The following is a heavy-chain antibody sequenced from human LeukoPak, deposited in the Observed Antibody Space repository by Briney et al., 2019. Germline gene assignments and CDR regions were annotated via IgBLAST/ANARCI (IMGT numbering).Heavy chain of an antibody. CDR2: IYYSGST. J-gene: IGHJ6*03. Sequence: SETLSLTCTVSGGSISSHYWSWIRQPPGKGLEWIGYIYYSGSTNYNPSLKSRVTISVDTSKNQFSLKLSSVTAAHTAVYYCARELSSYYYYYMDVWGKGTTVTVSS. CDR1: GGSISSHY. V-gene: IGHV4-59*11. CDR3: ARELSSYYYYYMDV. D-gene: IGHD2-2*01.